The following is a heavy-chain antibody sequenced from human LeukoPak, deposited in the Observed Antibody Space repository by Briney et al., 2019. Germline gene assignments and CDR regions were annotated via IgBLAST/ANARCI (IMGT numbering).Heavy chain of an antibody. D-gene: IGHD1-14*01. Sequence: PGRSLRLSCAASGFTFSSYSMNWVSQAPGKGLEWVASISSSSSYIYYADSVKGRFTISRDNAKNSLYLQMNSLRAEDTAVYYCASSRTSSLGAFDIWGQGTMVTVSS. J-gene: IGHJ3*02. CDR1: GFTFSSYS. CDR2: ISSSSSYI. CDR3: ASSRTSSLGAFDI. V-gene: IGHV3-21*01.